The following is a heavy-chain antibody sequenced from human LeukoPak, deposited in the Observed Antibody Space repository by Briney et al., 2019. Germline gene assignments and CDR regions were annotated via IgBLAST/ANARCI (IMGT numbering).Heavy chain of an antibody. D-gene: IGHD3-10*01. CDR3: ARHPHYGSGSYGGGYYYYYYMDV. CDR2: IYYSGST. V-gene: IGHV4-59*08. Sequence: PSETLSLTCTVSGGSISSYYWSWIRQPPGKGLEWIGYIYYSGSTNYNPSLKSRVTISVDTSKNQFSLKLSSVTAADTAVYYCARHPHYGSGSYGGGYYYYYYMDVWGKGTTVTISS. J-gene: IGHJ6*03. CDR1: GGSISSYY.